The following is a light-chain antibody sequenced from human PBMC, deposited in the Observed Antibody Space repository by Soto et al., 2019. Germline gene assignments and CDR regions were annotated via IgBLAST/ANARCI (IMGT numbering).Light chain of an antibody. CDR1: QSLVFSDGNTF. V-gene: IGKV2-30*01. Sequence: DVVMTQSPLSLPVTLGQPASISCRSSQSLVFSDGNTFLNWFHQRPGQSPRRLIYKVSNRDSGAPDRLGGGGSGTDFTLKISGVEAEDVGVYYCMKGTPGPGFFGQGTKLEIK. J-gene: IGKJ2*01. CDR3: MKGTPGPGF. CDR2: KVS.